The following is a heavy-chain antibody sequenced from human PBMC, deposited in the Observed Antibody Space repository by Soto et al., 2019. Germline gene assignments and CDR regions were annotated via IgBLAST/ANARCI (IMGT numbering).Heavy chain of an antibody. J-gene: IGHJ5*02. CDR3: ARDPEEGWFDP. CDR2: IIPILGIA. V-gene: IGHV1-69*08. Sequence: QVQLVQSGAEVKKPGSSVKVSCKASGGTFSSYTISWVRQAPGQGLEWMGRIIPILGIANYAQKFQGRVTXTXXKSTSTPYMELSSLRSEDTAVYYCARDPEEGWFDPWGQGTLVTVSS. CDR1: GGTFSSYT.